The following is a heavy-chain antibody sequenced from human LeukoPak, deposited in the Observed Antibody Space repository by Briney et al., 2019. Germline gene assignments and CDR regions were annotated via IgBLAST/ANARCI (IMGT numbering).Heavy chain of an antibody. J-gene: IGHJ4*02. D-gene: IGHD3-16*01. V-gene: IGHV3-48*04. Sequence: GGSLRLSCAGSGFTFSTYVMNWVRQAPGKGLEWVSSISSSSSTIYYADSVKGRFTISRDNAKNSLYLQMNSLRAEDTAVYYCVRGGVDYWGQGTLVTVSS. CDR3: VRGGVDY. CDR1: GFTFSTYV. CDR2: ISSSSSTI.